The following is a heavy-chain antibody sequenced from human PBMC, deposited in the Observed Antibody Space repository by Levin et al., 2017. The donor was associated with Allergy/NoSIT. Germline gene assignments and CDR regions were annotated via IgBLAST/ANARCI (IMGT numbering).Heavy chain of an antibody. CDR2: INPNSGGT. D-gene: IGHD3-10*01. Sequence: GASVKVSCKASGYTFTGYYMHWVRQAPGQGLEWMGWINPNSGGTNYAQKFQGRVTMTRDTSISTAYMELSRLRSDDTAVYYCASRWFGEMGYFDYRGQGTLVTVSS. CDR3: ASRWFGEMGYFDY. CDR1: GYTFTGYY. V-gene: IGHV1-2*02. J-gene: IGHJ4*02.